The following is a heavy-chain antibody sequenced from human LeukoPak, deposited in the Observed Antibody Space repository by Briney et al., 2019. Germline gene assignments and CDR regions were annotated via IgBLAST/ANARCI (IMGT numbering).Heavy chain of an antibody. J-gene: IGHJ2*01. Sequence: GGTLRLSCAASGFTFSGSAIHWVRHASGKGLEWFGRIRSKANNYATTYAESVKGRFTISRDDSKNTAYLQINSLETDDTAMYYCTRREQWLGHWYFDVWGRGALVTVSS. CDR3: TRREQWLGHWYFDV. CDR1: GFTFSGSA. V-gene: IGHV3-73*01. CDR2: IRSKANNYAT. D-gene: IGHD6-19*01.